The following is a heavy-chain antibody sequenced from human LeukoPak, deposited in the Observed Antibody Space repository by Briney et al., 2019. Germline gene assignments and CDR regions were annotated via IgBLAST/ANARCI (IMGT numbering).Heavy chain of an antibody. V-gene: IGHV3-21*01. J-gene: IGHJ5*02. CDR2: ISSSSSYI. CDR3: ARDFYGDYSLVNWFDP. CDR1: GFTVSSNY. D-gene: IGHD4-17*01. Sequence: PGGSLRLSCAASGFTVSSNYMSWVRQAPGKGLEWVSSISSSSSYIYYADSVKGRFTISRDNAKNSLYLQMNSLRAEDTAVYYCARDFYGDYSLVNWFDPWGQGTLVTVSS.